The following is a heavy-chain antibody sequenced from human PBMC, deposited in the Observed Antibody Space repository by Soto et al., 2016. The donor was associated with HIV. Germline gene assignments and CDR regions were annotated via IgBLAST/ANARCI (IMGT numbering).Heavy chain of an antibody. CDR3: AKGKGVIISGYYFDY. CDR2: ISWNSGSI. J-gene: IGHJ4*02. D-gene: IGHD3-10*01. Sequence: EVQLVESGGGLVQPGRSLRLSCAASGFTFDDYAMHWVRQAPGKGLEWVSGISWNSGSIGYADSVKGRFTISRDNAKNSLYLQMNSLRAEDMALYYCAKGKGVIISGYYFDYWGQGTLVTVSS. CDR1: GFTFDDYA. V-gene: IGHV3-9*03.